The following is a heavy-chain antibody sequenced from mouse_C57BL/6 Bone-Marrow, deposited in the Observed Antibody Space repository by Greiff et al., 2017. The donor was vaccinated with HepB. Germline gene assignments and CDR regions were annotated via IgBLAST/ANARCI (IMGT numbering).Heavy chain of an antibody. D-gene: IGHD1-1*01. CDR3: TRGDYYGSSYAMDY. CDR1: GFTFSSYA. CDR2: ISSGGDYI. Sequence: EVMLVESGEGLVKPGGSLKLSCAASGFTFSSYAMSWVRQTPEKRLEWVAYISSGGDYIYYADTVKGRFTISRDNARNTLYLQMSSLKSEDTAMYYSTRGDYYGSSYAMDYWGQGTSVTVSS. V-gene: IGHV5-9-1*02. J-gene: IGHJ4*01.